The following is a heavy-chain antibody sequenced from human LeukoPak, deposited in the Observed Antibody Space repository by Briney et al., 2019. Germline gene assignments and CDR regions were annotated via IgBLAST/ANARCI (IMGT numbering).Heavy chain of an antibody. Sequence: ASVKVSCKASVYIFTSYYMHWVRQAPGQGHEWMGIINPGGGSTSYAQKFQDRVTMTRDTSTSTVYMELSSLRSDDTAVYYCAKDLRWDHPGFDPWGQGTLVIVSS. V-gene: IGHV1-46*01. J-gene: IGHJ5*02. CDR1: VYIFTSYY. CDR2: INPGGGST. D-gene: IGHD4-23*01. CDR3: AKDLRWDHPGFDP.